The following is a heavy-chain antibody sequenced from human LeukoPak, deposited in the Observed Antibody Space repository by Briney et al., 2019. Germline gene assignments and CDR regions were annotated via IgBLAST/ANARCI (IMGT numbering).Heavy chain of an antibody. J-gene: IGHJ4*02. D-gene: IGHD3-10*01. CDR3: ARPMVRGTTAIGY. CDR2: ISNSGST. Sequence: SETLSLTCTVSGAFISGYFWSWIRQPPGKGLEWIGYISNSGSTNYNPSLKSRVTISVDTSKNQFSLNLSSVTAADTAVYYCARPMVRGTTAIGYWGQGTLVTVSS. V-gene: IGHV4-4*09. CDR1: GAFISGYF.